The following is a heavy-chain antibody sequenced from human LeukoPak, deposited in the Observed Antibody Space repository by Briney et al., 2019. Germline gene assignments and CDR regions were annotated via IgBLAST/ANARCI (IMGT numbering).Heavy chain of an antibody. CDR2: LYFGGST. CDR1: GGSISSSSYF. CDR3: ARRYYYIDY. Sequence: TSETLSLTCTVSGGSISSSSYFWGWIRQPPGKGLEWIGTLYFGGSTYYNPSLKSRVSIPVDTSKNQFSLKLSSVTAADTAVYFCARRYYYIDYWARETWSPSPQ. J-gene: IGHJ4*02. V-gene: IGHV4-39*01. D-gene: IGHD5-18*01.